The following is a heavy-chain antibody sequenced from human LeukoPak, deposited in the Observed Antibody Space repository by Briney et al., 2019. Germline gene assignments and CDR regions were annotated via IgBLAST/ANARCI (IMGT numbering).Heavy chain of an antibody. V-gene: IGHV4-39*01. D-gene: IGHD5-18*01. CDR3: ARLPEWIQAHDY. J-gene: IGHJ4*02. CDR1: GGSISSSSYY. Sequence: SETLSLTCTVSGGSISSSSYYWGWIRQPPGKGLEWIGSIYYSGSTYYNPSLKSRVTISVDTSKNQFSLKLSSVTAADTAVYYCARLPEWIQAHDYWGQGTLVTVSS. CDR2: IYYSGST.